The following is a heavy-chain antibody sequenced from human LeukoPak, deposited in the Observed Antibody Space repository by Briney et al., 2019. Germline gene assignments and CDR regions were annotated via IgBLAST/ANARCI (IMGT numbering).Heavy chain of an antibody. Sequence: GGSLRLSSAASGFTFRDYYMSWIRQAPGKGLEWISYITMSGSVIQYSASVKGRFTTSRDSAKNSVYLQMNSLRVEDTAVYYCARGGWSRGWFDPWGQGTLVTVSS. CDR1: GFTFRDYY. CDR2: ITMSGSVI. J-gene: IGHJ5*02. V-gene: IGHV3-11*01. CDR3: ARGGWSRGWFDP. D-gene: IGHD6-19*01.